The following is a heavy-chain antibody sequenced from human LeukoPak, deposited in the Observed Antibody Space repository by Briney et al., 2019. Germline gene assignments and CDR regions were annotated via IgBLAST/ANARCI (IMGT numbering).Heavy chain of an antibody. Sequence: GGSLRLSCAAPGFTFSTSAMTWVRQAPGKGLEWVSGISGSGVTDYADSVKGRFIISRDNSKNTLYLQMNSLRAEDTAVYYCAKDLNWGGRWGQGTLVTVSS. CDR3: AKDLNWGGR. V-gene: IGHV3-23*01. D-gene: IGHD7-27*01. CDR1: GFTFSTSA. CDR2: ISGSGVT. J-gene: IGHJ4*02.